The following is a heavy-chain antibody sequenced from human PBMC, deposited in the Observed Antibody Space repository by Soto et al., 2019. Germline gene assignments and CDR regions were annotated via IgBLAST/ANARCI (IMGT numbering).Heavy chain of an antibody. CDR2: INHSGST. CDR3: ARGLVDTAITGHFDY. J-gene: IGHJ4*02. Sequence: SETLSLTCAVYGGSFSGYYWSWIRQPPGKGLEWIGEINHSGSTNYNPSLKSRITISVDTSKNQFSLKLSSVTAADTAVYYCARGLVDTAITGHFDYWGQGTLVTVSS. V-gene: IGHV4-34*01. CDR1: GGSFSGYY. D-gene: IGHD5-18*01.